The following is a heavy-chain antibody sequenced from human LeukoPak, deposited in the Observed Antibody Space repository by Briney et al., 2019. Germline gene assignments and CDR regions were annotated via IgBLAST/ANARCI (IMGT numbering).Heavy chain of an antibody. V-gene: IGHV4-59*01. CDR1: GGSISSYY. D-gene: IGHD5-18*01. J-gene: IGHJ4*02. CDR3: ARERDTAMVYDY. Sequence: SETLSLTCTVSGGSISSYYWSWIRQPPGKGLEWIGYIYYSGSTNYNPSLKSRVTISVDTSKNQFSLELSSVTAADTAVYYCARERDTAMVYDYWGQGTLVTVSS. CDR2: IYYSGST.